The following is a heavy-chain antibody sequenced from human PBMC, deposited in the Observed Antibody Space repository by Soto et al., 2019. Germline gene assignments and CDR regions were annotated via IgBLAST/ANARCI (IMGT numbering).Heavy chain of an antibody. CDR2: ISYDGS. J-gene: IGHJ6*02. CDR1: GFTFSSSG. V-gene: IGHV3-30*03. D-gene: IGHD6-25*01. CDR3: ARDISSGYYYYYGMDV. Sequence: GGSLRLSCAASGFTFSSSGMHWVRQTPGKGLDWVAVISYDGSNYADSVKGRFTISRDNSKNTLYLQMNSLRAEDTAVYYCARDISSGYYYYYGMDVWGQGTTVTVSS.